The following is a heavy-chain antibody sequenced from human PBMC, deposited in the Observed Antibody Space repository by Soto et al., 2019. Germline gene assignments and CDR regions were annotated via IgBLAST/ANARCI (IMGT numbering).Heavy chain of an antibody. CDR2: IIPIFGTA. J-gene: IGHJ4*02. D-gene: IGHD3-10*01. V-gene: IGHV1-69*13. CDR3: ATSYGSGYRAFDY. Sequence: SVKVSCKASGGTFSSYAISWVRQAPGQGLEWMGGIIPIFGTANYAQKFQGRVTITADESTSTAYMELSSLRSEDTAMYYCATSYGSGYRAFDYWGQGALVTVSS. CDR1: GGTFSSYA.